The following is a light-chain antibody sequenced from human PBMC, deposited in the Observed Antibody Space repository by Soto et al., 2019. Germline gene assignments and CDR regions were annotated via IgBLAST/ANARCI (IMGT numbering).Light chain of an antibody. CDR3: QHYGDSAPFN. Sequence: EIVMTQSPDTLSVSPGERATLSCRSSQSIKSTYLAWYQQKPGQAPRLLMSATSRRATGIPDRFSGSGSGTDFTLSISRLEPEDFAVYYCQHYGDSAPFNFGPGTKVDIK. CDR2: ATS. CDR1: QSIKSTY. V-gene: IGKV3-20*01. J-gene: IGKJ3*01.